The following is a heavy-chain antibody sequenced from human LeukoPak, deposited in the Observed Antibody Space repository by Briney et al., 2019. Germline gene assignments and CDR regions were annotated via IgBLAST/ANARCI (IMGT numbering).Heavy chain of an antibody. Sequence: ASVKVSCKTSGYTFTTYGFSWVRQAPGQGLEWMGWISGYNGNTNYAQKLQGRVTMTTDTSTSTAYMELRSLRSDDTAVYYCARKAAPLTTWDYWGQGTLVTVSS. CDR2: ISGYNGNT. CDR3: ARKAAPLTTWDY. D-gene: IGHD2-15*01. V-gene: IGHV1-18*01. J-gene: IGHJ4*02. CDR1: GYTFTTYG.